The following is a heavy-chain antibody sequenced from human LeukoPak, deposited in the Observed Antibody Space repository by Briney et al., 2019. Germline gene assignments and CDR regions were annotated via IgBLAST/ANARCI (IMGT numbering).Heavy chain of an antibody. V-gene: IGHV3-30-3*01. CDR3: ARSNRYNWNDVDYFDY. J-gene: IGHJ4*02. CDR2: ISYDGSNK. Sequence: GRSLRLSCAASGFTFSSYAMHWVRQAPGKGLEWVAVISYDGSNKYYADSVKGRFTTSRDNSKNTLYLQMNSLRAEDTAVYYCARSNRYNWNDVDYFDYWGQGTLVTVSS. CDR1: GFTFSSYA. D-gene: IGHD1-1*01.